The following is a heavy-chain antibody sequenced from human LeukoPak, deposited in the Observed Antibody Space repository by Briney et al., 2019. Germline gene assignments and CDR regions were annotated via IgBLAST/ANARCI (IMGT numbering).Heavy chain of an antibody. D-gene: IGHD3-22*01. Sequence: QPGGSLRLSCAASGFSFSRSWMHWVRQAPGKGLVWLSRVSTDGSITTYADSVKGRFTISRDNAKNSLYLQMNSLRAEDTAVYYCARDRAYYYDLGVMDVWGQGTTVTVSS. CDR2: VSTDGSIT. CDR3: ARDRAYYYDLGVMDV. CDR1: GFSFSRSW. V-gene: IGHV3-74*01. J-gene: IGHJ6*02.